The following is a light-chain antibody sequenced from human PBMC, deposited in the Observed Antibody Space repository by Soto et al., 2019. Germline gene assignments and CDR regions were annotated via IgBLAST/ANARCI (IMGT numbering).Light chain of an antibody. CDR1: QSVSSS. CDR3: QQYIHGYT. CDR2: SAF. Sequence: EVVMTQSPATLSVFPGERVTLSCRASQSVSSSLAWYQQKLGQAPRLLIYSAFTRATGIPARFSGSGSGTEFTLTISSLESEDFVVYYCQQYIHGYTFGQGTKLEIK. J-gene: IGKJ2*01. V-gene: IGKV3-15*01.